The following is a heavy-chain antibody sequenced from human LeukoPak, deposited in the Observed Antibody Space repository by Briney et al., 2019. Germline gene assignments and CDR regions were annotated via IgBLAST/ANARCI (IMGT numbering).Heavy chain of an antibody. CDR1: GYTFTSYG. Sequence: ASVKVSCKASGYTFTSYGISWVRQAPGQGLEWMGWISAYNGNTNYAQKLQGRVTMTTDTSTSTAYMELRSLRSDDTAVYYCARLSNYYGSGSYGYWGQGTLVTVSS. V-gene: IGHV1-18*01. D-gene: IGHD3-10*01. CDR2: ISAYNGNT. CDR3: ARLSNYYGSGSYGY. J-gene: IGHJ4*02.